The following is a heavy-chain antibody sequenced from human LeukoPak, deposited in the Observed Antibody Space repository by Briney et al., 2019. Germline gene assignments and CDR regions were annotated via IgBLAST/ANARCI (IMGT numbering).Heavy chain of an antibody. CDR3: ARGNWGTGFDY. J-gene: IGHJ4*02. Sequence: SETLSLTCTVSGGSISSYYWSWIRQPAGKGLEWIGRIYAIGSTNYTPSLKSRVTMSVDTSKNQFSLKLSSVTAADTAVYYCARGNWGTGFDYWGQGTLVTVSS. V-gene: IGHV4-4*07. CDR1: GGSISSYY. CDR2: IYAIGST. D-gene: IGHD1-1*01.